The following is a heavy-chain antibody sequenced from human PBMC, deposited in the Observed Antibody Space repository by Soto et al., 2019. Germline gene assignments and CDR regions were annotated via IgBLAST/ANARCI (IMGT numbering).Heavy chain of an antibody. CDR3: VRDNYGDYDY. CDR1: GGSFSSGDYY. D-gene: IGHD4-17*01. V-gene: IGHV4-30-4*01. Sequence: QVQLQESGPGLVKPSQTLSLTCTVSGGSFSSGDYYWIWIRQPPGKGLEWIGYIYYSASTHYNPSLRSRVTISLDTSKNQFSLKLSSVTAADTAVYYCVRDNYGDYDYWGQGTLVTVSS. CDR2: IYYSAST. J-gene: IGHJ4*02.